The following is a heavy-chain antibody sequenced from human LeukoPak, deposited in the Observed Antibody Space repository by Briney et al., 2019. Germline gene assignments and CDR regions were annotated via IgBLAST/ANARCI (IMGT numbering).Heavy chain of an antibody. Sequence: SETLSLTCTVSGCSISSSSYYWVWLRQPPGKGLEWIGSMYYGGSTYYNPSRESRVNISIDTSKNQFSLRLTSVTAADTAVYYCARQTGSGLFILPGGQGTLVTVSS. D-gene: IGHD3/OR15-3a*01. V-gene: IGHV4-39*01. CDR3: ARQTGSGLFILP. J-gene: IGHJ4*02. CDR2: MYYGGST. CDR1: GCSISSSSYY.